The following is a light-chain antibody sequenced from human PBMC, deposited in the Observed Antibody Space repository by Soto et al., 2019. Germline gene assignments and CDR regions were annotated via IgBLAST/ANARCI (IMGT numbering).Light chain of an antibody. CDR3: AAWDGSLNGYV. CDR2: SNN. Sequence: QSVLTQPPSASGTPGQRVTISCSVSSSNIGSYAVNWYHQLPGTAPKLLIHSNNQRPSGVPDRFSGPKSGTSASLAITGLQSEDEADYYCAAWDGSLNGYVFGTGTKVTVL. CDR1: SSNIGSYA. J-gene: IGLJ1*01. V-gene: IGLV1-44*01.